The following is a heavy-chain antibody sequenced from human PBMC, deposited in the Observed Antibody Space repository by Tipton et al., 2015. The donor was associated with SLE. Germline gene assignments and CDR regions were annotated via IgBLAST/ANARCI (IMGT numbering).Heavy chain of an antibody. CDR3: ARERAVAGDYSYMDV. CDR1: GGSINVYY. J-gene: IGHJ6*03. D-gene: IGHD6-19*01. CDR2: ISTSGST. Sequence: TLSLTCSVSGGSINVYYWSWIRQPPGRGLEWIGYISTSGSTFYNPSLKSRVTISIDTSKKQFSLNLSSVTAADTAVYYCARERAVAGDYSYMDVWGKGTTVTVSS. V-gene: IGHV4-4*08.